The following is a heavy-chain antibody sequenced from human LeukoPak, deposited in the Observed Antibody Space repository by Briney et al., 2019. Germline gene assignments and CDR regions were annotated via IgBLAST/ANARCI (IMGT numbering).Heavy chain of an antibody. Sequence: SVKVSCKASGGTFSSYAISWVRQAPGQGLEWMGRIIPILGIANYAQKFQGRVTITADKSTSTAYMELSSLRSEDTAVYYCARVYCSSTSCYRDYYGMDVWGQGTTVTVSS. CDR3: ARVYCSSTSCYRDYYGMDV. D-gene: IGHD2-2*02. J-gene: IGHJ6*02. V-gene: IGHV1-69*04. CDR2: IIPILGIA. CDR1: GGTFSSYA.